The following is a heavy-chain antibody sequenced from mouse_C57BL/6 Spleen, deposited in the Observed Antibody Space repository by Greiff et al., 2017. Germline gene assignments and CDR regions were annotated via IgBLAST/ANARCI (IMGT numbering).Heavy chain of an antibody. V-gene: IGHV1-42*01. CDR2: INPSTGGT. J-gene: IGHJ2*01. CDR1: GYSFTGYY. Sequence: VQLQQSGPELVKPGASVKISCKASGYSFTGYYMNWVKQSPEKSLEWIGEINPSTGGTTYNQKFKAKATLTVDKSSSTAYMQLKSLTSEDSAVYYCARPGYSNYFDYWGQGTTLTVSS. CDR3: ARPGYSNYFDY. D-gene: IGHD2-5*01.